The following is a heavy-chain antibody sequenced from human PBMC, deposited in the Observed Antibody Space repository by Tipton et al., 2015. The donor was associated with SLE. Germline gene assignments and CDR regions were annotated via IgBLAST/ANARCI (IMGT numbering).Heavy chain of an antibody. D-gene: IGHD3-22*01. CDR2: ISWNSGSI. CDR1: GFTFDDYA. J-gene: IGHJ3*02. V-gene: IGHV3-9*01. CDR3: AKDQRITMIVGAFDI. Sequence: SLRLSCAASGFTFDDYAMHWVRQNPGKGLEWVSGISWNSGSIGYADTVKGRFTISRDNAKNSLYLQMNSLRAEDTALYYCAKDQRITMIVGAFDIWGQGAIVTVSS.